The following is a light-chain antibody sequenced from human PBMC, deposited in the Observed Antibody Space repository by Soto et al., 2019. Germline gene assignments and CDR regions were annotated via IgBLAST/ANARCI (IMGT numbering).Light chain of an antibody. J-gene: IGLJ2*01. V-gene: IGLV1-40*01. CDR1: SSNIGAGYD. Sequence: QCVLTQPPSVSGAPGQRVTISCTGSSSNIGAGYDVHWYQQLPGTAPKLLVHGNTDRPSGVPDRFSGSKSGTSASLAITGLQAEDEADYYCQSYDSSLSGWLFGGGTKLTVL. CDR2: GNT. CDR3: QSYDSSLSGWL.